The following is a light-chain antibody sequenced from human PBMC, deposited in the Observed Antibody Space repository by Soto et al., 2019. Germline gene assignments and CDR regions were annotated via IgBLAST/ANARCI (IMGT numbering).Light chain of an antibody. CDR2: GAS. J-gene: IGKJ4*01. Sequence: EIVLTQSPATLSLSPGERATLSCGASQTVGRDYLAWYQQKPGLAPRLLIHGASMRATGIPDRFSGSGSGTDFTLTISRLELEDFAVYYCQQYASSPLTVGGGSKVEIK. CDR1: QTVGRDY. CDR3: QQYASSPLT. V-gene: IGKV3D-20*01.